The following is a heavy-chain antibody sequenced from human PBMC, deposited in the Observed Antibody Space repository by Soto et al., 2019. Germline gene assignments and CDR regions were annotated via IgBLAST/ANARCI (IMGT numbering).Heavy chain of an antibody. CDR3: AKDKSVGILEWPVDY. Sequence: QVQLVESGGGVVQPGRSLRLSCAASGFTFSSYGMHWVRQAPGKGLEWVAVISYDGSNKYYADSVKGRFTISRDNSKNTLYLQMNSLRAEDTAVYYCAKDKSVGILEWPVDYWGRGTLVTVSS. J-gene: IGHJ4*02. CDR2: ISYDGSNK. D-gene: IGHD3-3*01. V-gene: IGHV3-30*18. CDR1: GFTFSSYG.